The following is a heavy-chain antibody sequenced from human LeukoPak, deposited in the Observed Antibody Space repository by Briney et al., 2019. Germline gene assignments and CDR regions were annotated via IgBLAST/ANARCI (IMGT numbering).Heavy chain of an antibody. J-gene: IGHJ4*02. Sequence: PSETLSLTCAVYGGSFSGYYWSWIRQPPGKGLEWIGEINHSGSTNYNPSLKSRVTISVDTSKNQFSLKLSSVTAADTAVYYCARGGQQWLVRGYYFDYWGQGTLVTVSS. CDR1: GGSFSGYY. V-gene: IGHV4-34*01. D-gene: IGHD6-19*01. CDR2: INHSGST. CDR3: ARGGQQWLVRGYYFDY.